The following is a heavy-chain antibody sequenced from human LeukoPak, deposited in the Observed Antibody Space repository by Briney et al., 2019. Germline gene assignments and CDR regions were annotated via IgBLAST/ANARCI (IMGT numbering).Heavy chain of an antibody. Sequence: GGSLRLSCAASGFTFSGSAIHWVRQSSGKGLEWVGQFDKKDKGYATATAYAASVKGRFTISSDDSINTAYLQMKSLKTEDTALYYCTRDSGTYNWFAPWGREPWSPSPQ. CDR3: TRDSGTYNWFAP. V-gene: IGHV3-73*01. D-gene: IGHD1-26*01. J-gene: IGHJ5*02. CDR1: GFTFSGSA. CDR2: FDKKDKGYATAT.